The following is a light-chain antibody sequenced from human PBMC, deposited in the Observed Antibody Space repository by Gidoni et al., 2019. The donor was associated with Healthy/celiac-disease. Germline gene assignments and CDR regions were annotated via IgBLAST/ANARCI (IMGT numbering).Light chain of an antibody. CDR3: QQYGSSSVT. J-gene: IGKJ1*01. V-gene: IGKV3-20*01. CDR1: QSVSRSY. Sequence: EIVLTQSPGTLSLSPGDRATLSCRASQSVSRSYLAWYQQKPGQAPRLLIYGASSRATGIPDRFSGSGSGTDFTLTISRLEPEDFAVYYCQQYGSSSVTFGQGTKVEIK. CDR2: GAS.